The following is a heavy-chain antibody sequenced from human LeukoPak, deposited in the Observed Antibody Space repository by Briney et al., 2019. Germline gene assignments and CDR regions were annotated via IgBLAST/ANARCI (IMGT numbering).Heavy chain of an antibody. D-gene: IGHD5-18*01. CDR2: INHSGST. V-gene: IGHV4-34*01. CDR3: ARGRYSYGYRWWYFDL. Sequence: SETPSLTCAVYGGSFSGYYWSWLRQPPGKGLEWIGEINHSGSTNYNPSLKSRVTISVDTSKNQFSLKLSSVTAADTAVYYCARGRYSYGYRWWYFDLWGRGTLVTVSS. CDR1: GGSFSGYY. J-gene: IGHJ2*01.